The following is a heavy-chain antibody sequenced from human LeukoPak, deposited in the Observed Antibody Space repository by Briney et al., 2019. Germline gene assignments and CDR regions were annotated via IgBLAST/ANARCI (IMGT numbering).Heavy chain of an antibody. J-gene: IGHJ4*01. CDR3: ARGLDDYVWGSYRYRIQPCKPLDY. CDR2: INHSGST. D-gene: IGHD3-16*02. CDR1: GGSFSGYY. V-gene: IGHV4-34*01. Sequence: KPSETLSLTCAVYGGSFSGYYWSWIRQPPGKGLEWIGEINHSGSTNYNPSLKSRVTISVDTSKNQFSLKLSSVTAADTAVYYCARGLDDYVWGSYRYRIQPCKPLDYCCYGTLVIVSS.